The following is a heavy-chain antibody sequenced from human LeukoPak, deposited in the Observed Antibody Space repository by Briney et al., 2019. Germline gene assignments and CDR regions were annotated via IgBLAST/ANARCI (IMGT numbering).Heavy chain of an antibody. CDR2: IYTSGST. CDR1: GGSISSGNCY. J-gene: IGHJ6*02. CDR3: ARESEYSSSNYYYYRMDV. V-gene: IGHV4-61*02. D-gene: IGHD6-6*01. Sequence: SETLSLTCTVSGGSISSGNCYWSWIRQPAGEGLEWNGRIYTSGSTNYNPSLKSRVTISVDTSKNQFSLKLSSVTAADTAVYYCARESEYSSSNYYYYRMDVWGQGTTVTASS.